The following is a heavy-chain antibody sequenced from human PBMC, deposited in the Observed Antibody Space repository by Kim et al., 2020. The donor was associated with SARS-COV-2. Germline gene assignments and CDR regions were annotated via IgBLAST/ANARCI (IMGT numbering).Heavy chain of an antibody. Sequence: YADSVKGRFTISGDNSKNTLYLQMNSLRAEDTAVYYCARDQSIGTRGPKNWGQGTLVTVSS. D-gene: IGHD6-6*01. CDR3: ARDQSIGTRGPKN. V-gene: IGHV3-33*01. J-gene: IGHJ4*02.